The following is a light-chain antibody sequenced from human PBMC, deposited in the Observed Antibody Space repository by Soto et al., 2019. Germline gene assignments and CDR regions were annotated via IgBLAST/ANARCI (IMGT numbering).Light chain of an antibody. CDR1: SSNIGAGYD. CDR3: QSYDSGLSGSKYV. V-gene: IGLV1-40*01. CDR2: GNS. Sequence: QSVLTQPPSVSGAPGQRVTISCTGSSSNIGAGYDVHWYQQLPGTAPKLLIYGNSNRPSRVPDRFSGSKSGTSASLAITGLEAEDEADYDYQSYDSGLSGSKYVFGTGTKVTVL. J-gene: IGLJ1*01.